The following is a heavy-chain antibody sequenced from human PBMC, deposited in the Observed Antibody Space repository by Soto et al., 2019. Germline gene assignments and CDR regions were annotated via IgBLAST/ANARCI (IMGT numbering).Heavy chain of an antibody. CDR3: VQSRCGGDCLQSYSSHSYYGLDV. D-gene: IGHD2-21*02. CDR2: IHWDDDK. Sequence: QITLKESGPTLVKPTQTLTLTCTFSGFSLSTTGVGVGWIRQPPGKALEWLALIHWDDDKRYNPSLNSRLTITKDTSKNQVVLAMTNMDPVDTATYYCVQSRCGGDCLQSYSSHSYYGLDVWGQGTTVTVSS. CDR1: GFSLSTTGVG. V-gene: IGHV2-5*02. J-gene: IGHJ6*02.